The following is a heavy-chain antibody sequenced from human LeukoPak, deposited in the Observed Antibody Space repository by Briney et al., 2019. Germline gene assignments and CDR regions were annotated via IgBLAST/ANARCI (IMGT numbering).Heavy chain of an antibody. CDR2: ISSSSSYI. CDR3: ARGDIVRNWFDP. D-gene: IGHD2-8*01. V-gene: IGHV3-21*01. Sequence: PGGSLRLSCAASGFTFSSYSMNWVRQAPGKGLEWVSSISSSSSYIYYADSVKGRFTISRDNAKNSLYLQMNSLRAEDTAVYYCARGDIVRNWFDPWGQGTLVTVSS. CDR1: GFTFSSYS. J-gene: IGHJ5*02.